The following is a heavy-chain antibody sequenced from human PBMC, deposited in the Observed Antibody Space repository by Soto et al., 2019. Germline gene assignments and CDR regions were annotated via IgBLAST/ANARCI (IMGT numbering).Heavy chain of an antibody. V-gene: IGHV4-30-4*01. CDR1: GDSINSGNNY. CDR2: IHYSGST. J-gene: IGHJ6*02. CDR3: ARAMDHGSGTYYLYYYGLDV. Sequence: SETLSLTCAVFGDSINSGNNYWSWIRQPPGKGLEWIGTIHYSGSTNYNPSLQGRVVISVDSSQNQLSLKVTSVTAADTAVYYCARAMDHGSGTYYLYYYGLDVWGPGTTVTVSS. D-gene: IGHD3-10*01.